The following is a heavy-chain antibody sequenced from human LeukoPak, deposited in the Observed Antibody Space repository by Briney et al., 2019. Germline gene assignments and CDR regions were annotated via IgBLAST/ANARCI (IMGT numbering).Heavy chain of an antibody. CDR2: IYTSGST. CDR1: GGSISSYY. J-gene: IGHJ4*02. D-gene: IGHD1-26*01. Sequence: SETLSPTCTVSGGSISSYYWSWIRQPAGKGLEWIGRIYTSGSTNYNPSLKSRVTMSVDTSKNQFSLKLSSVTAADTAVYYCARAFNSGSYQAHFDYWGQGTLVTVSS. CDR3: ARAFNSGSYQAHFDY. V-gene: IGHV4-4*07.